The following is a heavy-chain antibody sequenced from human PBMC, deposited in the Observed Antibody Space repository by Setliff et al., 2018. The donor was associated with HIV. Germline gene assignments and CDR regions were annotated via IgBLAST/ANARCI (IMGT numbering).Heavy chain of an antibody. J-gene: IGHJ4*01. D-gene: IGHD5-18*01. CDR1: GFTFNNYA. Sequence: PGGSLRLSCAASGFTFNNYAMIWVRQAPGKGLEWVSIIHSGGDTHYADSVQGRLTVSRDISKNTLYLQMNSLRVEDTAMYYYVRGGVDTNMVTIWGHGTLVTVSS. V-gene: IGHV3-23*01. CDR2: IIHSGGDT. CDR3: VRGGVDTNMVTI.